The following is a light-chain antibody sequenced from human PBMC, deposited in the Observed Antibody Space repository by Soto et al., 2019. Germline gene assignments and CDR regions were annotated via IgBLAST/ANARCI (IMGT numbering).Light chain of an antibody. Sequence: EIVMTQSPATLSVSPGERATLSCRASQSVTSNLAWYQQIPGQAPRLLMYGASNRATGIPAKFSGSGSGTDFTLTISSLQSEDFAVYYCQQYNNWWTFGQGTKVDIK. CDR2: GAS. CDR1: QSVTSN. V-gene: IGKV3-15*01. J-gene: IGKJ1*01. CDR3: QQYNNWWT.